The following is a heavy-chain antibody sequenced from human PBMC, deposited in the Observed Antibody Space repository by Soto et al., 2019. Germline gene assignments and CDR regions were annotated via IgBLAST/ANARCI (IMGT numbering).Heavy chain of an antibody. V-gene: IGHV1-8*01. Sequence: GSVKVYFKASGYTFTSYDINLVRQATGQGLEWAGWTNPNSGNTGYAQKFQGRVTMTRSTSISTAYMELSSLRSEDTAVYYCARSPPPLLWFGELLSGGYYYYGMDVWGQGTTVTVSS. D-gene: IGHD3-10*01. CDR3: ARSPPPLLWFGELLSGGYYYYGMDV. CDR2: TNPNSGNT. CDR1: GYTFTSYD. J-gene: IGHJ6*02.